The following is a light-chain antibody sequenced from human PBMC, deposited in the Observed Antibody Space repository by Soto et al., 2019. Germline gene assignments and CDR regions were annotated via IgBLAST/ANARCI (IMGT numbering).Light chain of an antibody. Sequence: EIVLTQSPGTLSLFPGERATLSCRASRSVSSSYLAWYQQKPGQAPRLLIYGASSRATGVPDRFSGSGSGTDFTLTISRLEPEDFAVYYCHQYGSSPSTFGQGTKVDIK. V-gene: IGKV3-20*01. CDR1: RSVSSSY. CDR3: HQYGSSPST. J-gene: IGKJ1*01. CDR2: GAS.